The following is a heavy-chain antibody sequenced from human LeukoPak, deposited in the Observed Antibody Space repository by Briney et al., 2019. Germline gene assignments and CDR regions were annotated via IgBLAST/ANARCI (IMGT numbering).Heavy chain of an antibody. CDR1: GFTFSNYA. CDR2: ISYDGSNK. CDR3: ARAWFGVFYFDY. D-gene: IGHD3-10*01. V-gene: IGHV3-30*04. Sequence: PGGSLRLSCAASGFTFSNYAMHWVRQAPGKGLEWVAVISYDGSNKYYADSVKGRSTISRDNSKNTLYLQMNSLTAEDTAVYYCARAWFGVFYFDYWGQGTLVTVSS. J-gene: IGHJ4*02.